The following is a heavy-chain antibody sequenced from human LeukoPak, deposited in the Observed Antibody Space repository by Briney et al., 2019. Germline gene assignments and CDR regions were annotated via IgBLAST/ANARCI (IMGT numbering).Heavy chain of an antibody. CDR3: ARVKIRSGYHFGYYFDY. Sequence: PGGSLRLSCAASGFTVRNNYMSWVRQAPGKGLEWVSVIHSGGNTSYADSVKGRFTISRDNSENTLYLQMNSLRAEDTAVYYCARVKIRSGYHFGYYFDYWGQGILVTVSS. J-gene: IGHJ4*02. CDR2: IHSGGNT. V-gene: IGHV3-53*01. CDR1: GFTVRNNY. D-gene: IGHD5-12*01.